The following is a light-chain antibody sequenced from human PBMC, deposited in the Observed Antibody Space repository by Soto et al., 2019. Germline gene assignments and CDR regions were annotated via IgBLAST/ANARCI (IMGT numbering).Light chain of an antibody. Sequence: QSLLAHTPSSSGTTGQRIAISCSGSGSNIGSKTVNWYQQLPGTAPKLLIYGSDQRPSGVPDRFSGSKSGTSASLAISGLQSEDEADYYCAAWDDSLNGYVFGTGNKVNVL. CDR3: AAWDDSLNGYV. J-gene: IGLJ1*01. CDR1: GSNIGSKT. CDR2: GSD. V-gene: IGLV1-44*01.